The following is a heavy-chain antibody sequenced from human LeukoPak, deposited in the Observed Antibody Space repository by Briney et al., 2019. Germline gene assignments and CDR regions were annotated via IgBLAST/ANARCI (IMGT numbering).Heavy chain of an antibody. Sequence: SGPTLVNPTQTLTLTCTFSGFSLSTSGAGVGWIRQPPGKALEWLALIYWDDDKRYSPSLKSRLTITKDTSKNQAVLTMTNMDPVDTATYYCAHSYDFWSGPYREYWGQGTLVTVSS. J-gene: IGHJ4*02. CDR3: AHSYDFWSGPYREY. CDR2: IYWDDDK. CDR1: GFSLSTSGAG. D-gene: IGHD3-3*01. V-gene: IGHV2-5*02.